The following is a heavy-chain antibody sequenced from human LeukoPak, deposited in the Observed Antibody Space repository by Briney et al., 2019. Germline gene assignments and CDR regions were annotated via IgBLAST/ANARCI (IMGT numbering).Heavy chain of an antibody. CDR1: GGTFSSYA. Sequence: SVKVSCKASGGTFSSYAFSWVRQAPGQGLEWMGRIIPIFDTANYAQKFQGRVTITADESTRTAYMELSSLRSEDTAVYYCARDGYYYDSSGYYLEAFDIWGQGTMVTVSS. CDR2: IIPIFDTA. D-gene: IGHD3-22*01. V-gene: IGHV1-69*13. J-gene: IGHJ3*02. CDR3: ARDGYYYDSSGYYLEAFDI.